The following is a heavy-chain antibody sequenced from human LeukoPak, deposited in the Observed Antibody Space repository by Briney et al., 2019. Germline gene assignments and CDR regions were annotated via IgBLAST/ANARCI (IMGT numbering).Heavy chain of an antibody. J-gene: IGHJ6*03. CDR2: ISSTGGTT. Sequence: GGTLRLSCAASGITFSSYGMSWVRHAPGKGLERVSSISSTGGTTYYADSVKGRFTISRDNSKNTLYLQMNSLRAEDTAIYYCAKNGDRGAYCTGGTCYPYFYNYMDVWGKGTTVTI. CDR3: AKNGDRGAYCTGGTCYPYFYNYMDV. D-gene: IGHD2-15*01. V-gene: IGHV3-23*01. CDR1: GITFSSYG.